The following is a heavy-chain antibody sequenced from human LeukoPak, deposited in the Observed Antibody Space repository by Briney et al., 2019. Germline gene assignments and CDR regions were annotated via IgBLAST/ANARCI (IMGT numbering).Heavy chain of an antibody. Sequence: SETLSLTCTVSGGSISSGSYYWGGIRQPPGKGLEWIGNIYYSGSTYYNPSLKSRVTISVDTSKNQFSLKLNSVTAADTAVYYCARSVVIPAAYYYYYYMDVWGKGTTVIVSS. D-gene: IGHD2-2*01. J-gene: IGHJ6*03. CDR3: ARSVVIPAAYYYYYYMDV. CDR1: GGSISSGSYY. CDR2: IYYSGST. V-gene: IGHV4-39*07.